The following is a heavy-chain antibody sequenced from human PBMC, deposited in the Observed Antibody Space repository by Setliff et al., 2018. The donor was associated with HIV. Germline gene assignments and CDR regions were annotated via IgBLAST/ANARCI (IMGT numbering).Heavy chain of an antibody. CDR2: INAGNGNT. Sequence: ASVKVSCKASGYTFTSYAMHWVRQAPGQRLEWMGWINAGNGNTKYSQEFQGRVTITRDTSASTVYMELSSLRSEDMAVYYCARGSGGSLTELGDYWGQGTLVTVPQ. D-gene: IGHD2-15*01. V-gene: IGHV1-3*03. J-gene: IGHJ4*02. CDR1: GYTFTSYA. CDR3: ARGSGGSLTELGDY.